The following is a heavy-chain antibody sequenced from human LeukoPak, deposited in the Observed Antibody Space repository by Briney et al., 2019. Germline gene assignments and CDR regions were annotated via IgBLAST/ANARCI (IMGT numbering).Heavy chain of an antibody. CDR3: YLGF. CDR1: GGSIISSSDY. D-gene: IGHD6-19*01. J-gene: IGHJ6*03. V-gene: IGHV4-39*01. CDR2: IYYSGDT. Sequence: SETLSLTCAVSGGSIISSSDYWGWIRQPPGKGLEWIGSIYYSGDTYYNPSLKSRRVTISVDTSKNQFSLRLSSDCARHQWHFYYYLGFWRIGSTVTVSS.